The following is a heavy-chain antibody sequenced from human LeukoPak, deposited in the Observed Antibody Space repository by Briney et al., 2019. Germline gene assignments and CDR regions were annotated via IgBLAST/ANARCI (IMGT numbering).Heavy chain of an antibody. V-gene: IGHV3-30*02. CDR1: AFTFSSYG. Sequence: GGSLRLYCAASAFTFSSYGMHWVRQAPGKGLEWVAFIRYDGSNKYYADSVKGRFAISRDNSKNTLYLQMNSLRAEDTAVYYCSKDYWAFWYSSGWPSRDWGQGTLVTLSS. CDR2: IRYDGSNK. CDR3: SKDYWAFWYSSGWPSRD. D-gene: IGHD6-19*01. J-gene: IGHJ4*02.